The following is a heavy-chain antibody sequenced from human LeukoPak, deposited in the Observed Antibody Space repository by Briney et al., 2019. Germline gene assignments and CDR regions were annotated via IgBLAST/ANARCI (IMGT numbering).Heavy chain of an antibody. D-gene: IGHD4-11*01. V-gene: IGHV4-59*11. Sequence: PSETLSLTCSVSGGSIRNHFWSWIRLSPGKGLEWIGNIYYTTNPNYNPSLASRVTISIDTSKDQLSLKLNSVTAADTAVYYCARDRNYFDAWGQGTRATVSS. J-gene: IGHJ5*02. CDR2: IYYTTNP. CDR1: GGSIRNHF. CDR3: ARDRNYFDA.